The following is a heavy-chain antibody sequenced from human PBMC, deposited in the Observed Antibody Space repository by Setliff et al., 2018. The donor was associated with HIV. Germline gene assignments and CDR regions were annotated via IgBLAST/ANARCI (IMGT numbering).Heavy chain of an antibody. J-gene: IGHJ4*02. Sequence: TLSLTCAVYGGSFSGFYWSWIRQAPGKGLEWIGEINHSGKTNYNPSLKSRITLSVDTSENQFALKLASVTAADTAVYYCARHRKDDYFLTAYFDSLGQGALVTVSS. V-gene: IGHV4-34*01. CDR1: GGSFSGFY. CDR2: INHSGKT. CDR3: ARHRKDDYFLTAYFDS. D-gene: IGHD4-17*01.